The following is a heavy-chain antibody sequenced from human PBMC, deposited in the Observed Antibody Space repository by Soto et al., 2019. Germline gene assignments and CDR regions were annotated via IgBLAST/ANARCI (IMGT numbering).Heavy chain of an antibody. CDR1: GFTFSSYS. J-gene: IGHJ4*02. D-gene: IGHD2-15*01. Sequence: EVQLVESGGGLVKPGGSLRLSCAASGFTFSSYSMNWVRQAPGKGLEWVSSISSSITYIYYADSVKGRFTISRDNAKDLRYLQMNSLRAEDTAVYFCARGPPKYCSGGSCYLDYWGQGTLVTVSS. V-gene: IGHV3-21*01. CDR3: ARGPPKYCSGGSCYLDY. CDR2: ISSSITYI.